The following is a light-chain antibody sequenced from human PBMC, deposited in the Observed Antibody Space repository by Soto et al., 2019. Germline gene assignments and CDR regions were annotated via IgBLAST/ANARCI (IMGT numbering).Light chain of an antibody. J-gene: IGKJ1*01. CDR1: QSISTW. CDR3: QQYGRK. Sequence: DIQMTQSPSTLSASVVDRVTITCRASQSISTWLSWYQQKPGKAPKLLIYDASSLESGVPSRFSGSGSGTEFTLTISSLQPDDFATYYCQQYGRKCGQGNRGAIK. CDR2: DAS. V-gene: IGKV1-5*01.